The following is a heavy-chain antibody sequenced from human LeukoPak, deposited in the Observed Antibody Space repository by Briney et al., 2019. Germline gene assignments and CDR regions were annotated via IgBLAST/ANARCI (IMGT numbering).Heavy chain of an antibody. V-gene: IGHV5-51*01. D-gene: IGHD1-26*01. J-gene: IGHJ5*02. Sequence: GESLKISCKGSGYSFYNYWIGWVRQMPGKGLEWMGIIYPEISETRYSPSFQGQVTISADKSISTAYLQWSSLKTSDTAIYYCATYHSGTSGDWFDPWGQGTLVTVSS. CDR3: ATYHSGTSGDWFDP. CDR1: GYSFYNYW. CDR2: IYPEISET.